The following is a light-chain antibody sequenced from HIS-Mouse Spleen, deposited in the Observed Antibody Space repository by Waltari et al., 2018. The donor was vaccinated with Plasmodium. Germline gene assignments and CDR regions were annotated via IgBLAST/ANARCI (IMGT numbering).Light chain of an antibody. CDR3: YSAADNNLV. Sequence: SYELTQPSSVSVSPGQTPRHPCSADVSAQKYLRWFQPKPGQAPVLVNYKDSERPSGIPERFSGSSSGTTVTLTISGAQVEDEADYYCYSAADNNLVFGGGTKLTVL. V-gene: IGLV3-27*01. CDR2: KDS. J-gene: IGLJ3*02. CDR1: VSAQKY.